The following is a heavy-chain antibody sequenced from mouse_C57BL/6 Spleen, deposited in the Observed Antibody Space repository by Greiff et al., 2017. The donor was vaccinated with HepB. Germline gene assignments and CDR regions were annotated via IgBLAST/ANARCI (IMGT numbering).Heavy chain of an antibody. CDR2: IDPETGGT. D-gene: IGHD1-1*01. J-gene: IGHJ4*01. Sequence: VQLQQSGAELVRPGASVTLSCKASGYTFTDYEMHWVKQTPVHGLEWIGAIDPETGGTAYNQKFKGKAILTADKSSSTAYMELRSLTSEDSAVYYCTNYYYGSSYERYAMDYWGQGTSVTVSS. CDR3: TNYYYGSSYERYAMDY. CDR1: GYTFTDYE. V-gene: IGHV1-15*01.